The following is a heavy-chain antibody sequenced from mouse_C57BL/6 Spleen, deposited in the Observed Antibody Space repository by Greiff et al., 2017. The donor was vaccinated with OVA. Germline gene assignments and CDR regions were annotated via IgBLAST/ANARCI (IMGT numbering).Heavy chain of an antibody. J-gene: IGHJ1*03. CDR3: AGRRTTGGAGDWYFDV. Sequence: QVQLQQPGAELVKPGASVKLSCKASGYTFTSYWMHWVKQRPGRGLEWIGRIDPNSGGTKYNEKFKSKATLTVAKPSSTAYMQLRSLPSEDSAVYYCAGRRTTGGAGDWYFDVWGTGTTVTVSS. D-gene: IGHD1-1*01. CDR2: IDPNSGGT. V-gene: IGHV1-72*01. CDR1: GYTFTSYW.